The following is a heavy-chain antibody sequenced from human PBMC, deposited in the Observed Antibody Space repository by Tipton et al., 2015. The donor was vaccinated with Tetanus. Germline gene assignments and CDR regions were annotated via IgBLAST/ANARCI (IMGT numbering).Heavy chain of an antibody. CDR3: ARVSRRDFGFSC. Sequence: TLSLTCTVSGDSISSGPYSWSWLRQHPGQGLVLIGYIDYSRTSYISPYLTRRVSIAGDTSRNQFSLNLTSVTVADSVVYFCARVSRRDFGFSCWGPGAQVTVSS. CDR1: GDSISSGPYS. CDR2: IDYSRTS. J-gene: IGHJ4*02. D-gene: IGHD2/OR15-2a*01. V-gene: IGHV4-31*03.